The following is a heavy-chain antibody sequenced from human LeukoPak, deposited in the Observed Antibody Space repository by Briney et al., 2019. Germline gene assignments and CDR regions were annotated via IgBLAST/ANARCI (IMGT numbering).Heavy chain of an antibody. D-gene: IGHD6-13*01. CDR2: ISDAGGDT. V-gene: IGHV3-23*01. CDR1: GFTFISYA. J-gene: IGHJ4*02. CDR3: AKYTSSSWYRRDYFDY. Sequence: GGSLRLSCAASGFTFISYAMSWVRQTPGKGLEWVSTISDAGGDTYYADSVRGRFTISRDNAKNTCYLQMNSLRAEDTAVYYCAKYTSSSWYRRDYFDYWGQGTLVTVSS.